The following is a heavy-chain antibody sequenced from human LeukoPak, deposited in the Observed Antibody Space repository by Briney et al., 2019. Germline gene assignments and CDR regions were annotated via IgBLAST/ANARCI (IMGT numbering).Heavy chain of an antibody. CDR1: GLTFSEYA. CDR3: ANLNVP. V-gene: IGHV3-23*01. CDR2: ITAGGSHT. D-gene: IGHD1-1*01. J-gene: IGHJ5*02. Sequence: GGSLRLSCTASGLTFSEYAMTWVRQAPGKGLEWVSTITAGGSHTYYPDSVKGRFTISRDNSKNTLYLQMNSLRVEDTAVYYCANLNVPWGQGTLVTVS.